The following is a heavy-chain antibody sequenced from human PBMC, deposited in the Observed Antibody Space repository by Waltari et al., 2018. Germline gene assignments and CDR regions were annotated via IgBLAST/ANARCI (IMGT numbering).Heavy chain of an antibody. J-gene: IGHJ4*02. D-gene: IGHD6-13*01. CDR2: IRYDGSNK. CDR1: GFTFSSYG. Sequence: QVQLVESGGGVVQPGGSLRLSCEASGFTFSSYGMHWVRQAPGKVLEWVAFIRYDGSNKYYADSVKGRFTISRDNSKNMLYLQMNSLRADDTAVYYCANIAAAGRGDWGQGTLVTVSS. V-gene: IGHV3-30*02. CDR3: ANIAAAGRGD.